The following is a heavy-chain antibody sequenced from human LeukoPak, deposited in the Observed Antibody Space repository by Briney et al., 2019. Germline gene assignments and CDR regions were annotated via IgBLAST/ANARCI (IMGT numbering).Heavy chain of an antibody. D-gene: IGHD3-22*01. Sequence: GGSLRLSCAASGFTFSSYAMHWVRQAPGKGLEWVAVISYDGSNKYYADSVKGRFTISRDNSKNTLYLQMNSLRAEDTAVYYCAKMGLDYYASSGYYGYFDYWGQGTLVTVSS. CDR2: ISYDGSNK. CDR3: AKMGLDYYASSGYYGYFDY. J-gene: IGHJ4*02. CDR1: GFTFSSYA. V-gene: IGHV3-30*04.